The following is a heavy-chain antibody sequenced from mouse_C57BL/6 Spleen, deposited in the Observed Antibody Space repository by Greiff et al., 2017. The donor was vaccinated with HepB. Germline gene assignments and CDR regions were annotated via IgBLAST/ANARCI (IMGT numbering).Heavy chain of an antibody. CDR3: ARRAIYYDYDYAMDY. V-gene: IGHV3-6*01. J-gene: IGHJ4*01. D-gene: IGHD2-4*01. CDR1: GYSITSGYY. Sequence: VQLQQSGPGLVKPSQSLSLTCSVTGYSITSGYYWNWIRQFPGNKLEWMGYISYDGSNNYNPSLKNRISITRDTSKNQFFLKLNSVTTEDTATYYCARRAIYYDYDYAMDYWGQGTSVTVSS. CDR2: ISYDGSN.